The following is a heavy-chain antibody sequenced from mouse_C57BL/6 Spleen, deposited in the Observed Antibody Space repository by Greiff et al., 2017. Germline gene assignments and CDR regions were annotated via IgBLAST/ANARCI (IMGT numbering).Heavy chain of an antibody. Sequence: EVKLQESETVLARPGASMKMSCTTSGYTFTSYWMHWVQQGPEQGLEWIGAINPGNSDTSYMQTLKGNVKLSADKAKSTLYLELSSLTTEDTAVYYCTREGCVRYFDVWGTGTTVTVSS. V-gene: IGHV1-5*01. CDR1: GYTFTSYW. CDR3: TREGCVRYFDV. J-gene: IGHJ1*03. CDR2: INPGNSDT.